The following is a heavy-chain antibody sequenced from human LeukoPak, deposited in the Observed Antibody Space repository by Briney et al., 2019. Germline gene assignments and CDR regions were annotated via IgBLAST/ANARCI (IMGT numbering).Heavy chain of an antibody. CDR3: ARVQSKGRLIAVLLSRRYYFDY. CDR1: GYTFTNYG. CDR2: ISGYNGNT. D-gene: IGHD6-19*01. Sequence: GASVKVSCKASGYTFTNYGISWVRQAPGQGLEWMGWISGYNGNTNYAQKFQGRVTMTRDTSISTAYMELSRLRSDDTAVYYCARVQSKGRLIAVLLSRRYYFDYWGQGTLVTVSS. J-gene: IGHJ4*02. V-gene: IGHV1-18*01.